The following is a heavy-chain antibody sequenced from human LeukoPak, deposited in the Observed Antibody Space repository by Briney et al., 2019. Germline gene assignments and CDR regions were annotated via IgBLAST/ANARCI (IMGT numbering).Heavy chain of an antibody. V-gene: IGHV3-21*04. Sequence: SGGSLRLSCAASGFTFSSYSRNWVRKAPGKGLGWVSSISSSSSYIYYADSVKGRFTISRDNAKNSLYLQMNSLRAEDTALYYCARAFKYSMSGYYFDYWGQGTLVTVSS. CDR3: ARAFKYSMSGYYFDY. CDR1: GFTFSSYS. J-gene: IGHJ4*02. D-gene: IGHD2-21*01. CDR2: ISSSSSYI.